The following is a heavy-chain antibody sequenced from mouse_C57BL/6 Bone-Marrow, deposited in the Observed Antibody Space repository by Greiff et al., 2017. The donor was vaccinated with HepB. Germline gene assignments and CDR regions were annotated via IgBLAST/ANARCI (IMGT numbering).Heavy chain of an antibody. V-gene: IGHV1-59*01. J-gene: IGHJ2*01. D-gene: IGHD2-3*01. CDR1: GYTFTSYW. CDR3: ARMGEDYFDY. Sequence: QVQLQQPGAELVRPGTSVKLSCKASGYTFTSYWMHWVKQRPGQGLEWIGVIDPSDSYTNYNQKFKGKATLTVDTSSSTAYMQLSSLTSEDSAVYCCARMGEDYFDYWGQGTTLTVSS. CDR2: IDPSDSYT.